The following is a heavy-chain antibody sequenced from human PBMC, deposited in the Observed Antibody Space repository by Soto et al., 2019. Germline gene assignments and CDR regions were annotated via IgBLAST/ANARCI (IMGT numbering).Heavy chain of an antibody. CDR3: ARDYPRGGYNHY. CDR2: ISAYNGNT. CDR1: GYTLTEVS. V-gene: IGHV1-18*01. Sequence: SVKVSCKVSGYTLTEVSMHWLRQAPGKGLEWMGWISAYNGNTNYAQKLQGRVTMTTDTSTSTAYMELRSLRSDDTAVYYSARDYPRGGYNHYWGQGTLVTSPQ. J-gene: IGHJ4*02. D-gene: IGHD5-12*01.